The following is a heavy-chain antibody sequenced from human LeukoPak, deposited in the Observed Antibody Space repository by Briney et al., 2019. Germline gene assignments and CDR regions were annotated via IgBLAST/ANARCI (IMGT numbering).Heavy chain of an antibody. CDR1: GFTFSSYA. D-gene: IGHD6-13*01. J-gene: IGHJ4*02. CDR2: ISGSGGNT. Sequence: PGGSLRLSCAASGFTFSSYAMSWVRQAPGKGLEWVSGISGSGGNTYYADSVKGRFTISRDNSKNTLYLQMNSLRAEDTAVYYCVRDDSSHFDYWGQGALVTVSS. CDR3: VRDDSSHFDY. V-gene: IGHV3-23*01.